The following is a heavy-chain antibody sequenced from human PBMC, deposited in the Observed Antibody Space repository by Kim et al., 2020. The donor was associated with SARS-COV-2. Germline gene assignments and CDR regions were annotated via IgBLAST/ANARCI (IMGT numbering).Heavy chain of an antibody. Sequence: GGSLRLSCAASGFTFSSYGMHWVRQAPGKGLEWVAVIWYDGSNKYYADSVKGRFTISRDNSKNTLYLQMNSLRAEDTAVYYCAKDRDDRRDGYKAKRSALDYWGQGTLVTVSS. CDR1: GFTFSSYG. CDR3: AKDRDDRRDGYKAKRSALDY. D-gene: IGHD5-12*01. J-gene: IGHJ4*02. CDR2: IWYDGSNK. V-gene: IGHV3-33*06.